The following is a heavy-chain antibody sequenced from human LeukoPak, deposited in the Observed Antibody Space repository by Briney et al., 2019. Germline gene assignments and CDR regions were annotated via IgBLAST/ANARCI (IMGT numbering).Heavy chain of an antibody. Sequence: GGTLRLSCAASGFTFSSYGMSWVRQAPGKGLEWVSAISGSGGSTYYADSVKGRFTISRDNSKNTLYLQMNSLRAEDTAVYYCAKASSGYYYAYFQHWGQGTLVTVSS. CDR1: GFTFSSYG. CDR3: AKASSGYYYAYFQH. D-gene: IGHD3-22*01. CDR2: ISGSGGST. V-gene: IGHV3-23*01. J-gene: IGHJ1*01.